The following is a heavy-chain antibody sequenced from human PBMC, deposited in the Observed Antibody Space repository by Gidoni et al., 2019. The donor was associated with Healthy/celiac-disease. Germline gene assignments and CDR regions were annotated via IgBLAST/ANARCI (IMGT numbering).Heavy chain of an antibody. D-gene: IGHD2-2*01. V-gene: IGHV3-48*02. Sequence: EVQLVESGGGLVQPGGSLRLSCAASGFTCSSYSMNWVRQAPGQGLEWVSYISSSSSTIYYADSVKGRFTISRDNAKNSLYLQMNSLRDEDTAVYYCAREGDIVVVSSGAYGMDVWGQGTTVTVSS. J-gene: IGHJ6*02. CDR2: ISSSSSTI. CDR1: GFTCSSYS. CDR3: AREGDIVVVSSGAYGMDV.